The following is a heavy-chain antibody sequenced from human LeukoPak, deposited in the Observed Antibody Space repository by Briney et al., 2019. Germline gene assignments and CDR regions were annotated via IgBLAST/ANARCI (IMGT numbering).Heavy chain of an antibody. CDR2: FDPEDGET. J-gene: IGHJ5*02. D-gene: IGHD6-13*01. V-gene: IGHV1-24*01. CDR1: GYTLTELS. Sequence: ASVKVSCKVSGYTLTELSMHWVRQAPGKGLEWMGGFDPEDGETIYAQKFQGRVTMTEDTSTDTAYMELSSLRSEDTAVYYCATAPRYIAAAGNNWFDPWGQGTLDTVSS. CDR3: ATAPRYIAAAGNNWFDP.